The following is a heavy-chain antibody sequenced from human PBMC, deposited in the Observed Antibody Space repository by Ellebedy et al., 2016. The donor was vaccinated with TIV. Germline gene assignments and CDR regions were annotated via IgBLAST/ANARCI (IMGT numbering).Heavy chain of an antibody. CDR3: ARDPVSSSLDGRGY. CDR2: IIPIFGTA. J-gene: IGHJ4*02. D-gene: IGHD6-13*01. V-gene: IGHV1-69*13. CDR1: GGTFSSYA. Sequence: AASVKVSCKASGGTFSSYAISWVRQAPGHGLEWMGKIIPIFGTANYAQKFQGRVTITADESTSTAYMELSSLRSEDTAVYYCARDPVSSSLDGRGYWGQGTLVTVSS.